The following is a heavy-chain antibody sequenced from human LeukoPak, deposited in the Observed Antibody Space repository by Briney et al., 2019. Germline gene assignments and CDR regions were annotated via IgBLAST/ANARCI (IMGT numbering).Heavy chain of an antibody. D-gene: IGHD6-13*01. Sequence: GGSLRLSCAASGFTFSSYGMHWVRQAPGKGLEWVAVIWYDGSNKYYADSVKGRFTISRDNSKNTLYLQMNSLRAEDTAVYYCARAHPRCSSSWYPWAPDAFDIWGQGTMVTVSS. V-gene: IGHV3-33*01. CDR3: ARAHPRCSSSWYPWAPDAFDI. CDR1: GFTFSSYG. CDR2: IWYDGSNK. J-gene: IGHJ3*02.